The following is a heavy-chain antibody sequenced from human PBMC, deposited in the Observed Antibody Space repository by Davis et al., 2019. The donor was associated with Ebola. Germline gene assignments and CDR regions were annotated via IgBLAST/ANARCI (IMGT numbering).Heavy chain of an antibody. J-gene: IGHJ6*02. Sequence: GGSLRLPCAASGFTFSSYTMNWVRQAPGKGLEWVSSITSSSHYIYYADSVKGRFTISRDNAKNSLYLQMKSLRAEDTAVYSCVKSMDVWGQGTAVTVSS. CDR2: ITSSSHYI. CDR3: VKSMDV. CDR1: GFTFSSYT. V-gene: IGHV3-21*01.